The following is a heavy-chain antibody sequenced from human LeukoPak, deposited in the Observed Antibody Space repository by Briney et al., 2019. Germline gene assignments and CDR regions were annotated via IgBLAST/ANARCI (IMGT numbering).Heavy chain of an antibody. V-gene: IGHV3-30-3*01. CDR2: ISYDGSNK. Sequence: PGGSLRLSCAASGFTFSSYAMHWVRQAPGKGLEWVAVISYDGSNKYYADSVKGRFTISRDNSKNTLYLQMNSLRAEDTAVYYCARDPPSTVTTPLYYFDYWGQGTLVTVSS. CDR3: ARDPPSTVTTPLYYFDY. D-gene: IGHD4-17*01. CDR1: GFTFSSYA. J-gene: IGHJ4*02.